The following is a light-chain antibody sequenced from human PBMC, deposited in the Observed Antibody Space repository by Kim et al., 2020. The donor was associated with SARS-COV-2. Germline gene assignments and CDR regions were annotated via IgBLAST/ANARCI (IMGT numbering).Light chain of an antibody. CDR2: FAS. CDR1: QSIGRS. CDR3: HQSGTLPLT. J-gene: IGKJ4*01. V-gene: IGKV6-21*01. Sequence: VTPSEKVTITCRASQSIGRSLHWYQQKPDQSPKLLIKFASQSVSGVPSRFSGSGFGTDFTLTINSLEAEDAATYYCHQSGTLPLTFGGGTKVDIK.